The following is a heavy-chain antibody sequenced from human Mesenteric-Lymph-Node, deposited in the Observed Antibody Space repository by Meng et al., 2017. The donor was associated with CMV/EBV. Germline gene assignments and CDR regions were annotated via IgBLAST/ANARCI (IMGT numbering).Heavy chain of an antibody. CDR2: IHHTGST. CDR1: GGSVSSRSYY. Sequence: SETSLTCTVSGGSVSSRSYYWGWIRQPPGKGLEWIGRIHHTGSTFYNPSLKSRVTISVDTSKNQFSLKLSSVTAADTALYYCARDSGGSYYGSGSPLEYWGQGTLVTVSS. D-gene: IGHD3-10*01. J-gene: IGHJ4*02. CDR3: ARDSGGSYYGSGSPLEY. V-gene: IGHV4-39*07.